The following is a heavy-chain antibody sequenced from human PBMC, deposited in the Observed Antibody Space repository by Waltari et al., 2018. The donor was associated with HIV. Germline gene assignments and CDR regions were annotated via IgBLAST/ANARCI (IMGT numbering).Heavy chain of an antibody. CDR2: INHSGST. J-gene: IGHJ3*02. CDR1: GGSFSGYY. V-gene: IGHV4-34*01. Sequence: QVQLQQWGAGLLKPSETLSLTCAVYGGSFSGYYWSWNRKPPGKGREWIGEINHSGSTNYNPSLKSRVTISVDTSKNQFSLKLSSVTAADTAVYYCARAPEGRQWRGAFDIWGQGTMVTVSS. D-gene: IGHD6-19*01. CDR3: ARAPEGRQWRGAFDI.